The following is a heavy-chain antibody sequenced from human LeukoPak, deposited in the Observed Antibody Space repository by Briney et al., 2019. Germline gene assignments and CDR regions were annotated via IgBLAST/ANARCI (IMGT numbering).Heavy chain of an antibody. CDR3: ARTRRDGYNFLDY. Sequence: SVKVSCKASGGTFSSYAISWVRQAPGQGLEWMGRIIPILGIANYAQKFQGRVTITADKSTSTAYMELSSLRSEDTAVYYCARTRRDGYNFLDYWGQGTLVTVSS. CDR1: GGTFSSYA. V-gene: IGHV1-69*04. CDR2: IIPILGIA. D-gene: IGHD5-24*01. J-gene: IGHJ4*02.